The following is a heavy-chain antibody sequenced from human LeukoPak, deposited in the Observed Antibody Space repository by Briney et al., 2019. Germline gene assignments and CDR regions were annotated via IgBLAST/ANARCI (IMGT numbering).Heavy chain of an antibody. CDR3: ARLGYSYVSAHFDY. Sequence: SETLSLTCAVYGGSFSGYYWSWIRQPPGKGLEWIGEINHSGSTNYNPSLKSRVTISVDTSKNQFPLKLSSVTAADTAVYYCARLGYSYVSAHFDYWGQGTLVTVSS. D-gene: IGHD5-18*01. CDR1: GGSFSGYY. J-gene: IGHJ4*02. V-gene: IGHV4-34*01. CDR2: INHSGST.